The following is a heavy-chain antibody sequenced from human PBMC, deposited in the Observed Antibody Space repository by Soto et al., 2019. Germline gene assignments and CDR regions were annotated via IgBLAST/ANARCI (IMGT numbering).Heavy chain of an antibody. Sequence: SETLSLTCAVYGGSFSGYYWSWIRQPPGKGLEWIGEINHSGSTNYNPSLKSRVTISVDTSKNQFSLKLSSVTAADTAVYYCARGTTTVTTEFDYWGQGTLVTVSS. CDR3: ARGTTTVTTEFDY. D-gene: IGHD4-17*01. V-gene: IGHV4-34*01. J-gene: IGHJ4*02. CDR1: GGSFSGYY. CDR2: INHSGST.